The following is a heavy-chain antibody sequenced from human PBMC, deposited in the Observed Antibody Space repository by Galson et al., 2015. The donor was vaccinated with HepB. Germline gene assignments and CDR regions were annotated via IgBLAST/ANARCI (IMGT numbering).Heavy chain of an antibody. V-gene: IGHV1-18*01. CDR2: VSVYNGNT. J-gene: IGHJ1*01. CDR1: GYTFRSFG. Sequence: SVKVSCKASGYTFRSFGIGWVRQAPGQGLEWMGWVSVYNGNTSFAQNFQDRITMTTDTSANMAYLDLKSLRFDDTAIYYCTRGSHGDHGLFQSWGQGTPVIVSS. CDR3: TRGSHGDHGLFQS. D-gene: IGHD4-17*01.